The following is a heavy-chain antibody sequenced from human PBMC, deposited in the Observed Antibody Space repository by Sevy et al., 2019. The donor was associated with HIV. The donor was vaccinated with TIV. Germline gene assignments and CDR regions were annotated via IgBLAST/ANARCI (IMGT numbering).Heavy chain of an antibody. CDR3: ARESIAVAGIGYYLEY. CDR2: IWYDGSNK. D-gene: IGHD6-19*01. V-gene: IGHV3-33*01. CDR1: GFSYSGYG. J-gene: IGHJ4*02. Sequence: GGSLRLSCAASGFSYSGYGMHWVRQAPGKGLEWVAVIWYDGSNKEYADSVKGRFTISRDNSKNTLYLQMNSLRAEDTAVYDCARESIAVAGIGYYLEYWGQGTLVTVSS.